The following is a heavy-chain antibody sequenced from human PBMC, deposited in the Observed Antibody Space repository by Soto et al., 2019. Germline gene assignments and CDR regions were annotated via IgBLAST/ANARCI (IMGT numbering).Heavy chain of an antibody. Sequence: GGSLGLSCAASGFTVEDYAMAWVRQAPGQGLEWVAGISHNSGSGGYADSVKGRFTIPRDNAQNSLYLLMTSLRPEDTALYYCAKVPRGYGDYFDSWGQGTLVTVSS. CDR1: GFTVEDYA. CDR3: AKVPRGYGDYFDS. V-gene: IGHV3-9*01. CDR2: ISHNSGSG. J-gene: IGHJ4*02. D-gene: IGHD4-17*01.